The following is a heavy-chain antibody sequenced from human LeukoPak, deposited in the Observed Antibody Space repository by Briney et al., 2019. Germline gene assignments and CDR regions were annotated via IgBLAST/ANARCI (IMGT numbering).Heavy chain of an antibody. CDR2: ISGSGDRT. J-gene: IGHJ1*01. V-gene: IGHV3-23*01. Sequence: GGSLRLSCAASEFTFSTMSWVRQAPGKGLEWISAISGSGDRTFYADSVKGRFTISRDNSKNTVNLQMNSLRAEDTAIYYCAKNLQHWGQGTLVTVSS. CDR1: EFTFST. CDR3: AKNLQH.